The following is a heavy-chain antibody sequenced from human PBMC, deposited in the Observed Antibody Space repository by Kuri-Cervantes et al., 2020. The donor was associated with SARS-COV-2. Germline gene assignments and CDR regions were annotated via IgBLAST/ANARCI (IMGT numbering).Heavy chain of an antibody. CDR1: GYTFTNYW. D-gene: IGHD3-22*01. Sequence: GGSLRLSCKGSGYTFTNYWLAWVRQMPGKGLEVMGRIDPSDSYINYSPSFQGHVTLSADKSITTAYLQWSSLKASDTAMYYCARSYYYYDSSGYDAFDIWGQGTMVTVSS. CDR2: IDPSDSYI. V-gene: IGHV5-10-1*01. J-gene: IGHJ3*02. CDR3: ARSYYYYDSSGYDAFDI.